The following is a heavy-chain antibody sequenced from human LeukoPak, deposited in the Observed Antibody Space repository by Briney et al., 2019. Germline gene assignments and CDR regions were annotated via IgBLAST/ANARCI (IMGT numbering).Heavy chain of an antibody. Sequence: SETLSLTCAVYGGSFSGYYWSWIRQPPGKGLEWIGEINHSGSTNYNPSLKSRVTISVDTSKNQFSLKLSSVTAADTAAYYCASAHYKKVDWGQGTLVTVSS. CDR3: ASAHYKKVD. V-gene: IGHV4-34*01. D-gene: IGHD4-11*01. CDR2: INHSGST. CDR1: GGSFSGYY. J-gene: IGHJ4*02.